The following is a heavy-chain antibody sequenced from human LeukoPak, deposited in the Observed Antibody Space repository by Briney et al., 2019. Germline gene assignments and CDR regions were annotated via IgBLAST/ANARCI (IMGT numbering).Heavy chain of an antibody. CDR2: INHSGST. CDR3: AREKALRGYYYYMDV. V-gene: IGHV4-34*01. Sequence: SETLSLTCAVYGGSFSGYYWSWIRQPPGKGLEWIGEINHSGSTNCNPSLKSRVTISVDTSKNQFSLKLSSVTAADTAVYYCAREKALRGYYYYMDVWGKGTTVTVSS. CDR1: GGSFSGYY. J-gene: IGHJ6*03.